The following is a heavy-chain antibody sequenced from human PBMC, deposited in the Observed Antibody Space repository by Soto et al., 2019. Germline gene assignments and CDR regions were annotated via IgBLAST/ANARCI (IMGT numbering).Heavy chain of an antibody. J-gene: IGHJ3*02. CDR1: GFTFSSYG. Sequence: PGGSLRLSCAASGFTFSSYGMHWVRQAPGKGLEWVAVIWYDGSNKYYADSVKGRFTISRDNSKNTLYLQMNSLRAEDTAVYYCARDFIGFGPACSSTSCPMSGAFDIWGQGTMVTVSS. V-gene: IGHV3-33*01. D-gene: IGHD2-2*01. CDR3: ARDFIGFGPACSSTSCPMSGAFDI. CDR2: IWYDGSNK.